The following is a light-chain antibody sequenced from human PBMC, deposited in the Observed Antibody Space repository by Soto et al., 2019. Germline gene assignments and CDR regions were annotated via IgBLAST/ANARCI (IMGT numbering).Light chain of an antibody. CDR2: DAS. J-gene: IGKJ1*01. CDR1: QSVSSN. Sequence: EIVMTQSPATLSLSPGERATLSCRASQSVSSNLAWYQQKPGQAPRLLISDASTRATGIPDRFSGSGSGTEFTLTITSLQSEDSAVYYCQHYNDLPLTFGQGTKVEIK. V-gene: IGKV3-15*01. CDR3: QHYNDLPLT.